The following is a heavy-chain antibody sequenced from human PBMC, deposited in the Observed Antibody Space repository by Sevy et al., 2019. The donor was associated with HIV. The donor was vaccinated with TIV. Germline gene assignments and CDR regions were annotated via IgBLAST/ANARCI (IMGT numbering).Heavy chain of an antibody. D-gene: IGHD3-3*01. CDR2: ISSSSSTI. V-gene: IGHV3-48*01. J-gene: IGHJ6*02. CDR1: GFTFSSYS. CDR3: ARDSEYYDFWSGYYPYYYYGMDV. Sequence: GSLRLSCAASGFTFSSYSMNWVRQAPGKGLEWVSYISSSSSTIYYADSVKGRFTISRDNAKNSLYLQMNSLRAEDTAVYYCARDSEYYDFWSGYYPYYYYGMDVWGQGTTVTVSS.